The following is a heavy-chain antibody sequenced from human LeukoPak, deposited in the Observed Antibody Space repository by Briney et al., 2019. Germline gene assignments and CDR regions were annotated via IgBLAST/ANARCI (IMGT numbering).Heavy chain of an antibody. J-gene: IGHJ4*02. CDR2: IIPILGIA. V-gene: IGHV1-69*04. CDR3: AARGYSYSDFDY. Sequence: GSSVKVSCKASGGTFSSYAISWVRQAPGQGLEWMGRIIPILGIANYAQKFQGRVTITADKSTSTAYMELSSLRSEDTAVYYCAARGYSYSDFDYWGQGTLVTASS. CDR1: GGTFSSYA. D-gene: IGHD5-18*01.